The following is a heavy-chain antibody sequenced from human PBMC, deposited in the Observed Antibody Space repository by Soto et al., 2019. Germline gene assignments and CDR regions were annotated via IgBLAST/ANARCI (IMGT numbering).Heavy chain of an antibody. V-gene: IGHV3-21*06. CDR3: ARESEDLTSNFDY. CDR1: GFTFTRYS. J-gene: IGHJ4*02. CDR2: ISSTTNYI. Sequence: GGSLRLSCAASGFTFTRYSMNWFRQAPGKGLEWVSSISSTTNYIYYGDSMKGRFTISRDNAKNSLYLEMNSLRAEDTAVYYCARESEDLTSNFDYWGQGTLVTVSS.